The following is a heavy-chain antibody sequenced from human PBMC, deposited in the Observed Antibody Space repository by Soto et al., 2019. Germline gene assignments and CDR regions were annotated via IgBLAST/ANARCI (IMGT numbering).Heavy chain of an antibody. J-gene: IGHJ4*02. D-gene: IGHD4-17*01. CDR3: ARDPQGGDYEWIADEDFDY. CDR1: GFTFSSYG. Sequence: GGSLRLSCAASGFTFSSYGMHWVRQAPGKGLEWVAVIWYDGSNKYYADSVKGRFTISRDNSKNTLYLQMNSLRAEDTAVYYCARDPQGGDYEWIADEDFDYWGQGTLVTVSS. CDR2: IWYDGSNK. V-gene: IGHV3-33*01.